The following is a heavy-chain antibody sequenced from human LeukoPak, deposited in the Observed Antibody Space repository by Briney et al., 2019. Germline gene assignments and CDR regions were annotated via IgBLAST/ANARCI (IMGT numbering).Heavy chain of an antibody. V-gene: IGHV3-30-3*01. CDR1: GFTFSSYA. J-gene: IGHJ5*02. Sequence: PGRSLRLSCAASGFTFSSYAMHWVRQAPGKGLEWVAVISYDGSNKYYADSVKGRFTISRDNSRNTLYLQMNSLRAEDTAVYFCAREVPAKVWFDPWGQGTLVTVS. CDR2: ISYDGSNK. CDR3: AREVPAKVWFDP.